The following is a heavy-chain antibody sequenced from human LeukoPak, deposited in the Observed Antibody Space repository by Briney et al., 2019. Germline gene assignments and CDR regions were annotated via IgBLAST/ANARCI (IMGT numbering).Heavy chain of an antibody. D-gene: IGHD1-26*01. CDR3: ARRSDSGSDDGEDYFDY. CDR1: GGSIYSTTFY. J-gene: IGHJ4*02. CDR2: MYYDGST. Sequence: SETLSLACTVSGGSIYSTTFYWGWIRQPPGKGLEWIGSMYYDGSTHHNPSLKSRVTISVDTSNNQFSLKLTSVTAADTAAYFCARRSDSGSDDGEDYFDYWGQGTLVTVSS. V-gene: IGHV4-39*01.